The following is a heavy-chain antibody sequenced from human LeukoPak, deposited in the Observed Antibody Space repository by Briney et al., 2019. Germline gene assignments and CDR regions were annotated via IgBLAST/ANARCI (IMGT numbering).Heavy chain of an antibody. CDR2: ISYDGSNK. CDR3: AKDRYSSSWYWFDP. CDR1: GFTFSSHG. D-gene: IGHD6-13*01. V-gene: IGHV3-30*18. J-gene: IGHJ5*02. Sequence: GRSLRLSCAASGFTFSSHGMHWVRQAPGKGLEWVAVISYDGSNKYYADSVKGRFTISRDNSKNTLYLQMNSLRAEDTAVYYCAKDRYSSSWYWFDPWGQGTLVTVSS.